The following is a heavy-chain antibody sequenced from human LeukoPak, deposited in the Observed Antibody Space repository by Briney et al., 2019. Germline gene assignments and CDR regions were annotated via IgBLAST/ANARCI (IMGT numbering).Heavy chain of an antibody. CDR2: IYYSGST. CDR3: ARGGIFSSSWYAYYYYGMDV. Sequence: SETLSLTCTASGGSISSGGYYWSWIRQHPGKGLEWLGYIYYSGSTYYNPSLKSRVTISVDTSKNQFSLKLSSVTAADTAVYYCARGGIFSSSWYAYYYYGMDVWGQGTTVTVSS. D-gene: IGHD6-13*01. J-gene: IGHJ6*02. CDR1: GGSISSGGYY. V-gene: IGHV4-31*03.